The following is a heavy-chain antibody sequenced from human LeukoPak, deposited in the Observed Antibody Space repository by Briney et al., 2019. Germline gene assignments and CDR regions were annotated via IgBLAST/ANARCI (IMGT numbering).Heavy chain of an antibody. CDR3: AREVGATERGYYFDY. J-gene: IGHJ4*02. V-gene: IGHV4-59*12. Sequence: SETLSLTCTVSGGSISSYYWSWIRQPPGKGLEWIGYIYYSGSTYYNPSLKSRVTISVDTSKNQFSLKLSSVTAADTAVYYCAREVGATERGYYFDYWGQGTLVTVSS. CDR1: GGSISSYY. D-gene: IGHD1-26*01. CDR2: IYYSGST.